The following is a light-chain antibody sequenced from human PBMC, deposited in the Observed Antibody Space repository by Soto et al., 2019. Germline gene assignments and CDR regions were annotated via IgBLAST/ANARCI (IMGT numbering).Light chain of an antibody. CDR3: QQYGTSPIT. CDR1: QSVSSN. CDR2: GAS. V-gene: IGKV3-20*01. Sequence: EIVLTQSPGTLSLSPGERATLSCRASQSVSSNLAWYQQKPGQAPRLLIYGASIRATGIPARFSGSGSGTEFTLTISRLEPEDFAVYYCQQYGTSPITFGQGTRLEIK. J-gene: IGKJ5*01.